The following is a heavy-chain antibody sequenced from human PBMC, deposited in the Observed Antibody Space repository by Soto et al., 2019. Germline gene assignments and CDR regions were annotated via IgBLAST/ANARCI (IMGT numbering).Heavy chain of an antibody. CDR3: ARRVVHLDY. Sequence: SETLSLTCAVYGGSFSGYYWSWIRQPPGKGLEWIGEINHSGSTNYNPSLKSRVTISVDTSKNQFSLKLSSVTAADTAVYYCARRVVHLDYWGQGTLVTVSS. J-gene: IGHJ4*02. V-gene: IGHV4-34*01. CDR2: INHSGST. CDR1: GGSFSGYY. D-gene: IGHD2-15*01.